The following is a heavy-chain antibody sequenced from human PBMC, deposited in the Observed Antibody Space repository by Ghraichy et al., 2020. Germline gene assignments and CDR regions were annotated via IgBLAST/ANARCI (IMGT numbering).Heavy chain of an antibody. J-gene: IGHJ6*02. CDR2: IYYSGST. V-gene: IGHV4-59*08. CDR3: ARHLVERYYYYGMDV. CDR1: GGSISSYY. Sequence: SETLSLTCTVSGGSISSYYWSWIRQPPGKGLEWIGYIYYSGSTNYNPSLKSRVTISVDTSKNQFSLKLSSVTAADTAVYYCARHLVERYYYYGMDVWGQGTTVTVSS. D-gene: IGHD1-1*01.